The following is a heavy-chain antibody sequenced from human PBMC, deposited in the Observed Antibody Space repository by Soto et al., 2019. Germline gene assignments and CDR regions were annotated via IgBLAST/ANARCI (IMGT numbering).Heavy chain of an antibody. CDR2: IYKSGST. Sequence: SETLSLICTVSGGSFSSYSLSWFRQPAGKGLEWIGRIYKSGSTNYHPSLKSRVTMSVDTSKNQFSLKLSSVTAADTAVYYCARTSMIYGMDVWAKGPRSPSP. CDR1: GGSFSSYS. V-gene: IGHV4-4*07. CDR3: ARTSMIYGMDV. J-gene: IGHJ6*02. D-gene: IGHD3-16*01.